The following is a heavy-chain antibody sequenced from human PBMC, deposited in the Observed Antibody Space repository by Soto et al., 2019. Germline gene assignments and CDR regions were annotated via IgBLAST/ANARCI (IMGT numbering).Heavy chain of an antibody. V-gene: IGHV1-3*01. CDR3: ARVSSGSDAFDV. CDR2: IDAGNAKT. Sequence: GASVKVSCKASGYTFISYTIHWVRQAPGQRLEWVVWIDAGNAKTKYSQKFQGRVTITRDTSASTTYMELSSLRFEDTAMYYCARVSSGSDAFDVWGQGTLVTVSS. CDR1: GYTFISYT. J-gene: IGHJ3*01. D-gene: IGHD3-22*01.